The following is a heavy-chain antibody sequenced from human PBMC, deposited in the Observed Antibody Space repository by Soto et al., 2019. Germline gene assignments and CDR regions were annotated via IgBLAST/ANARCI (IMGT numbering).Heavy chain of an antibody. V-gene: IGHV1-8*01. CDR3: ARWDYGVYARFDY. J-gene: IGHJ4*02. Sequence: GASVKVSCKASGYTFTSHDINWVRQATGQGLEWMGWMNPNSGNTGYAQKFQGRVTMTRNTSISTAYMELSSLRSEDTAVYYCARWDYGVYARFDYWGQGTLVPVSS. D-gene: IGHD4-17*01. CDR1: GYTFTSHD. CDR2: MNPNSGNT.